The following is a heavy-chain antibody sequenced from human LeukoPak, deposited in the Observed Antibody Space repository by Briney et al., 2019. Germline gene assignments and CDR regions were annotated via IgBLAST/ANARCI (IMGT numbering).Heavy chain of an antibody. CDR2: INLSGGST. Sequence: GASVKVSCKASGYTFTSYYMHWVRQAPGQGLEWMGIINLSGGSTSYAQKFQGRVIMTRDTPTSTVYMELSSLRSEDTAVYYCARGMITFRGVLVPLGYWGQGTLVTVSS. CDR3: ARGMITFRGVLVPLGY. J-gene: IGHJ4*02. CDR1: GYTFTSYY. V-gene: IGHV1-46*01. D-gene: IGHD3-16*02.